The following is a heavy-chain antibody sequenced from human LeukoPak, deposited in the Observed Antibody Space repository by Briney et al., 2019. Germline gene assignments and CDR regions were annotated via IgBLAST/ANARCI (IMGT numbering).Heavy chain of an antibody. V-gene: IGHV1-18*01. Sequence: GASVKVSCKASGYTFISYGITWVRQAPGQGLEWMGWISPYTTKTNYAQSLQGRVTMTTDTSTSTAYMELRSLRSDDTAVYYCARDDSGELLSFLDYWGQGTLVTVSS. D-gene: IGHD3-10*01. CDR2: ISPYTTKT. J-gene: IGHJ4*02. CDR1: GYTFISYG. CDR3: ARDDSGELLSFLDY.